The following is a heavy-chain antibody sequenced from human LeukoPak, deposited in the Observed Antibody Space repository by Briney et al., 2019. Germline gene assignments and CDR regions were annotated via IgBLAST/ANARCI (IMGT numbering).Heavy chain of an antibody. CDR3: AMGNWGKPLAYY. J-gene: IGHJ4*02. V-gene: IGHV3-11*03. CDR2: ISDSGTYT. D-gene: IGHD7-27*01. CDR1: GFTFSAYY. Sequence: NPGGSLRLSCAASGFTFSAYYMNWIRQAPGKGLEWVSRISDSGTYTDYADSVKGRFTISRDNAQKSLYLQRNSLRVDDTAVYYCAMGNWGKPLAYYWVQGTLVTVS.